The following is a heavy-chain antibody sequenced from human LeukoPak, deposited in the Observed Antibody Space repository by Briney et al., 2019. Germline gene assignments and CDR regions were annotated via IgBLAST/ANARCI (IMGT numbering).Heavy chain of an antibody. Sequence: ASVKVSCKASGYTFTSYYMHWVRQAPGQGLEWMGIINPSGGSTSYAQKFQGRVTMTRDTSTSTVYMELSSLRSEDTAVYYCARDKGAYDIGANWYFDLWGRGTLVTVSP. D-gene: IGHD5-12*01. CDR2: INPSGGST. J-gene: IGHJ2*01. CDR1: GYTFTSYY. V-gene: IGHV1-46*01. CDR3: ARDKGAYDIGANWYFDL.